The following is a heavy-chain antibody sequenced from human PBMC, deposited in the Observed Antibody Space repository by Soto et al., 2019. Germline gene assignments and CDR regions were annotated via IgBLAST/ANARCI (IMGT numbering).Heavy chain of an antibody. CDR1: GGSISSYY. CDR2: IYYSGST. Sequence: SETLSLTCTVSGGSISSYYWSWIRQPPGKGLEWIGYIYYSGSTNYNPSLKSRVTISVDTSKNQFSLKLSSVTAADTAVYYCARNEFASTWIISWGQGTLVTVSS. D-gene: IGHD2-21*01. J-gene: IGHJ4*02. CDR3: ARNEFASTWIIS. V-gene: IGHV4-59*01.